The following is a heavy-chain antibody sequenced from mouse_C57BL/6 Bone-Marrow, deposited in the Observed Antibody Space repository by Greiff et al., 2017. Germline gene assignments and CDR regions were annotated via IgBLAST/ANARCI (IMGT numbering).Heavy chain of an antibody. Sequence: EVKLEESGGGLVQPGGSMKLSCAASGFTFSDAWMDWVRQSPETGLEWVAEIRNKANNHATYYAESVKGRFTISRDDSKSSVYLQVDSIRAEDTGIYYCTGVYYYGSSYPWYFDVWGTGTTVTVSS. CDR2: IRNKANNHAT. D-gene: IGHD1-1*01. CDR3: TGVYYYGSSYPWYFDV. CDR1: GFTFSDAW. V-gene: IGHV6-6*01. J-gene: IGHJ1*03.